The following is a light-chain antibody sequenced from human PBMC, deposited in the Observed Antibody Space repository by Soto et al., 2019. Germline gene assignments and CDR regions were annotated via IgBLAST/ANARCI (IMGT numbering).Light chain of an antibody. CDR2: GAS. CDR3: QQYNTWPPIT. Sequence: EIVMTQSPATLSVSPVERATLSCMASQSLSSNLSWYQHKPGQAPRLLIYGASTRATGIPARFSGSGSGTEFTLTISSLQSEDFAVYYCQQYNTWPPITFGQGTRLEIK. V-gene: IGKV3-15*01. J-gene: IGKJ5*01. CDR1: QSLSSN.